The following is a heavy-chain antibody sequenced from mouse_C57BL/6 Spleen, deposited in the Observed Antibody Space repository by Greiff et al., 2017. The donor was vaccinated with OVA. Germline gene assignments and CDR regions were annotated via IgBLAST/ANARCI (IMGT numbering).Heavy chain of an antibody. J-gene: IGHJ4*01. CDR2: INPNNGGT. Sequence: EVQLQQSGPELVKPGASVKIPCKASGYTFTDYNMDWVKQSHGKSLEWIGDINPNNGGTIYNQKFKGKATLTVDKSSSTAYMELRSLTSEDTAVYYCARRYYGNYVLYAMDYWGQGTSVTVSS. V-gene: IGHV1-18*01. CDR1: GYTFTDYN. D-gene: IGHD2-1*01. CDR3: ARRYYGNYVLYAMDY.